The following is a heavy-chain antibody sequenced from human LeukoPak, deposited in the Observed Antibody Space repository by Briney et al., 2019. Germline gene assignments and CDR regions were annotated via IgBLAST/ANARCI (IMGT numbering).Heavy chain of an antibody. CDR3: AKEGYRCWYFDL. J-gene: IGHJ2*01. D-gene: IGHD5-18*01. V-gene: IGHV3-23*01. CDR2: MYVGGDRT. Sequence: GGSLRLSCTASGITLSSYAMSWVRQAPGKRLEWVASMYVGGDRTSYADSVKGRFTISRDSSRNTLFLQMNSLRAEDTALYYCAKEGYRCWYFDLWGRGTLVAVSS. CDR1: GITLSSYA.